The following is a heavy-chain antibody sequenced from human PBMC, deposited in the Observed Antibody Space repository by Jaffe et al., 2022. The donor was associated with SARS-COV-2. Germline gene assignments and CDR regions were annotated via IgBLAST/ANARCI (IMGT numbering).Heavy chain of an antibody. V-gene: IGHV3-7*01. CDR1: TFTSSSYW. D-gene: IGHD3-9*01. CDR2: IKQDGSEK. CDR3: VRDNVLTGYLSKWFYYYMDV. Sequence: EVQLVESGGGLVQPGGSLRLSCAASTFTSSSYWMSWVRQAPGKGLEWVANIKQDGSEKYYVDSVKGRFTISRDNAKNSLYLQMNSLRAEDTAVYYCVRDNVLTGYLSKWFYYYMDVWGEGITVTVSS. J-gene: IGHJ6*03.